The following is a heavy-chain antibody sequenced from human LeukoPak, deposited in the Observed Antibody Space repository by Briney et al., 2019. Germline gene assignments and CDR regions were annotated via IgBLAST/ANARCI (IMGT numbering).Heavy chain of an antibody. CDR2: IGPGGDI. J-gene: IGHJ4*02. Sequence: GGSLRLSCAASGFSFTAYSMNWVRQAPGRGLEWISYIGPGGDIYYADSVTGRFTVSLDTAKNSLYLQMNGLRLEDTAVYYCARRFDSWGQGNLVTVSS. V-gene: IGHV3-48*01. CDR3: ARRFDS. CDR1: GFSFTAYS.